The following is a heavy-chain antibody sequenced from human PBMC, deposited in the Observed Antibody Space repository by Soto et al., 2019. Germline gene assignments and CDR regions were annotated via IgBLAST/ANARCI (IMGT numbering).Heavy chain of an antibody. V-gene: IGHV1-69*01. CDR3: ARGYCSGGNCYSGMDV. CDR2: IIPISSTT. CDR1: GGTFSTHA. D-gene: IGHD2-15*01. J-gene: IGHJ6*02. Sequence: QVQLVQSGAEVKKPGSSVKVSCKASGGTFSTHAIIWVRQAPGQGLAWMGGIIPISSTTYYAKKFKGIVTITADDFSPTAYMELSSLSSEDTAVYYCARGYCSGGNCYSGMDVWGQGTTVTVSS.